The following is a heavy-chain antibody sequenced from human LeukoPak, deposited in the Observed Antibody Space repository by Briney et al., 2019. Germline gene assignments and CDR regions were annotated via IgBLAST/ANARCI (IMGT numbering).Heavy chain of an antibody. CDR1: GFSFSSFW. CDR3: ARGGYGAYMG. CDR2: IKSDGAGT. J-gene: IGHJ4*02. V-gene: IGHV3-74*01. D-gene: IGHD4-17*01. Sequence: GGSLRLSCAASGFSFSSFWMHWVRQAPGKGLVWVSGIKSDGAGTSYVDSVKGRFTISRDNAKNTLDLQMNSLRAEDTAVYSCARGGYGAYMGWGQGMLVTVSS.